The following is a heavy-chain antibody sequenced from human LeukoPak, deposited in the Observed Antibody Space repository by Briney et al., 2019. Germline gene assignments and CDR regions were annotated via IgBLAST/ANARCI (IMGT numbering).Heavy chain of an antibody. V-gene: IGHV3-21*06. CDR1: GFTLSTFD. J-gene: IGHJ5*02. CDR2: ISTSSRYI. CDR3: ARADCSGSSCYLRHSWFDP. D-gene: IGHD2-2*01. Sequence: GGSLRLSCPASGFTLSTFDMNWVRQPPGKGLEGVSSISTSSRYIYYRDSVKGRFTISRDDAKNSLYLQMNSLTVEDTAVYYCARADCSGSSCYLRHSWFDPWGQGTLVTVSS.